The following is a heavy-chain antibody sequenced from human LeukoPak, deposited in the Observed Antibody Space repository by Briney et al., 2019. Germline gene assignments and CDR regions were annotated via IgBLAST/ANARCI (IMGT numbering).Heavy chain of an antibody. J-gene: IGHJ4*02. CDR1: GGSISSYY. CDR2: IYTSGST. V-gene: IGHV4-4*09. Sequence: SETLSLTCTVSGGSISSYYWGWIRQPPGKGLEWIGYIYTSGSTNYNPSLKSRVTISVDTSKNQFSLKLSSVTAADTAVYYCARHQTPYSNFEYWGQGTLVTVSS. D-gene: IGHD4-11*01. CDR3: ARHQTPYSNFEY.